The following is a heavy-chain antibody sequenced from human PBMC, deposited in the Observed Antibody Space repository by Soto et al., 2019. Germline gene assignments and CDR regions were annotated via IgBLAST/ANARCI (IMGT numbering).Heavy chain of an antibody. J-gene: IGHJ3*02. CDR2: INPNGGGT. CDR3: ARGDAFDI. Sequence: GASVKVSCKASGYTFTGYYIHWVRQAPGQGLEWMGWINPNGGGTNYAQKFQGRVSMTRDTSISTAFMDLSRLISDDTAIYYCARGDAFDIWGQGTLVTVSS. CDR1: GYTFTGYY. V-gene: IGHV1-2*02.